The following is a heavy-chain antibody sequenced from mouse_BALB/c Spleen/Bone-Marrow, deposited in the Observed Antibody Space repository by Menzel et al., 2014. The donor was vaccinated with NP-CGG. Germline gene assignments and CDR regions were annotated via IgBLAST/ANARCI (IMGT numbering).Heavy chain of an antibody. CDR1: GFTFXDYY. J-gene: IGHJ3*01. V-gene: IGHV5-12*02. D-gene: IGHD2-10*01. CDR3: ASTYYGNPFAY. CDR2: ISNGGGST. Sequence: EVKLMESGGGLVQPGGSLKLSCATSGFTFXDYYMYWVRQTPEKRLEWVAYISNGGGSTYYPDTVKGRFTISRDNAKNTLYLQMSRLKSEDTAMYYCASTYYGNPFAYWGQGTLVTVSA.